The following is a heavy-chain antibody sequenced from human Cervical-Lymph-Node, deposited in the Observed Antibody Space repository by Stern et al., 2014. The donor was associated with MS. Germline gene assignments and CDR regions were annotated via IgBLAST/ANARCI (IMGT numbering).Heavy chain of an antibody. CDR2: LNPNSDDP. CDR1: GYAFTGFF. CDR3: AREATHIMVGIDY. J-gene: IGHJ4*02. D-gene: IGHD2-8*01. Sequence: VQLVESGAKMKKPGASVKVSCKASGYAFTGFFIHWVRQVPGQGLEWMGRLNPNSDDPTYAQNFQDRVTLTRDTSVSTAYLELSRLTSADTAVYYCAREATHIMVGIDYWGQGTQVTVSS. V-gene: IGHV1-2*06.